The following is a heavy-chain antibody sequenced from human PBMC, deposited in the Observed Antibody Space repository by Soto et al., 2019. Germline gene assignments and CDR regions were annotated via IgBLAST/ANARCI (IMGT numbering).Heavy chain of an antibody. CDR2: IWYDGSNK. V-gene: IGHV3-33*01. CDR1: GFTFSSYG. D-gene: IGHD2-15*01. J-gene: IGHJ4*02. CDR3: ASGSSGGRFDY. Sequence: QVQLVESGGGVVQPGRSLRLSCAASGFTFSSYGMHWVRQAPGKGLEWVAVIWYDGSNKYYADSVKGRFTISRDNSKNTLYLQMNSLTAEDTAVYYCASGSSGGRFDYWGQGTLVTVSS.